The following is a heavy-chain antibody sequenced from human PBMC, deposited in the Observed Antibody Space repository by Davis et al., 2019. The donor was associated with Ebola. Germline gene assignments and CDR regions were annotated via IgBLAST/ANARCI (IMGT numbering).Heavy chain of an antibody. Sequence: GESLKISCAASGFTFSSYGMHWVRQAPGKGLEWVAVIWYDGSNKYYADSVKGRFTISRDNSKNTVFLQMEGLRVDDTAMYYCLTIRQPAWGQETLVTVSS. D-gene: IGHD4/OR15-4a*01. CDR2: IWYDGSNK. J-gene: IGHJ5*02. CDR1: GFTFSSYG. CDR3: LTIRQPA. V-gene: IGHV3-33*01.